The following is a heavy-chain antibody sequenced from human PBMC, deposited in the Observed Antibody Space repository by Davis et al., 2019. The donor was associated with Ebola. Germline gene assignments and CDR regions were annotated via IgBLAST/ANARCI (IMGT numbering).Heavy chain of an antibody. CDR1: GGSISRYY. D-gene: IGHD4-17*01. Sequence: SETLSLTCTVSGGSISRYYWSWIRQPPGKGLEWIGYIYYSGSTNYNPSLKSRVTISVDTSKNQFSLKLSSVTAADTAVYYCARLNYGDYGLVYYYYGMDVWGQGTTVTVSS. CDR3: ARLNYGDYGLVYYYYGMDV. V-gene: IGHV4-59*01. J-gene: IGHJ6*02. CDR2: IYYSGST.